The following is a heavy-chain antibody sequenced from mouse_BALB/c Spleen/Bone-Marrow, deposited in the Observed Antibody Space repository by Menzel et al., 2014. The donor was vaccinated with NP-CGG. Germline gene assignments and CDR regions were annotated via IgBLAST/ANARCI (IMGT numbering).Heavy chain of an antibody. CDR3: ARGRIYYDYDVGDY. CDR2: ISDGGSYT. J-gene: IGHJ2*01. CDR1: GFTFSDYY. D-gene: IGHD2-4*01. Sequence: EVKLMESGGGLVKPGGSLKLSCAASGFTFSDYYMYWVRQTPEKRLEWVATISDGGSYTYYPDSVKGRFTISRDNAKSNLYLQMSSLKSEDTAMYYCARGRIYYDYDVGDYWGQGTTLTVSS. V-gene: IGHV5-4*02.